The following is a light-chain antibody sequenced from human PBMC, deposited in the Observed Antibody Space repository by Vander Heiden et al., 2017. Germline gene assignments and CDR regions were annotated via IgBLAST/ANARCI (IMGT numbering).Light chain of an antibody. Sequence: ELVMTQSPATLSVSPGERATLSCRASQSVSTNLAWYQQKPGQGPRLLILAASTRAPGVPDRISGSGSGTEFALTISSLQSEDFAVYFCQQYNNWPPWTLGQGTKVEIK. CDR2: AAS. V-gene: IGKV3-15*01. J-gene: IGKJ1*01. CDR3: QQYNNWPPWT. CDR1: QSVSTN.